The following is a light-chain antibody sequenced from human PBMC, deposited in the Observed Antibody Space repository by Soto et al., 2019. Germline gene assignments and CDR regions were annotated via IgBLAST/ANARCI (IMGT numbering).Light chain of an antibody. CDR3: QQYGSSPIT. J-gene: IGKJ5*01. Sequence: EIVLTQSPGTLSLSPGERATLSCGASQGVSSSFLAWYQHKPGLAPRLVIYDASSRATGVPDRFTSSGSGTDFTLTISRLEPEDFAVYYCQQYGSSPITFGQGTRLEIK. V-gene: IGKV3D-20*01. CDR2: DAS. CDR1: QGVSSSF.